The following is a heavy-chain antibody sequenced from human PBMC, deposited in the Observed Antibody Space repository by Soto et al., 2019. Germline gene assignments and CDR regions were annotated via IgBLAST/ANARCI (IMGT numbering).Heavy chain of an antibody. CDR3: ARGTPQWLRGGTYYYYYMDV. CDR2: IWYDGSNK. CDR1: GFTFSSYG. V-gene: IGHV3-33*01. D-gene: IGHD5-12*01. J-gene: IGHJ6*03. Sequence: QVQLVESGGGVVQPGRSLRLSCAASGFTFSSYGMHWVRQAPGKGLEWVAVIWYDGSNKYYADSVKGRFTISRDNSKNTLYLQMNSLRAEDTAVYYCARGTPQWLRGGTYYYYYMDVWGKGTTVTVSS.